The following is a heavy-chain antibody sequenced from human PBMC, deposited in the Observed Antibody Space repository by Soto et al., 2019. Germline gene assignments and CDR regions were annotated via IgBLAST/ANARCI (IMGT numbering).Heavy chain of an antibody. J-gene: IGHJ4*02. CDR1: GGSISSYY. V-gene: IGHV4-59*01. CDR2: ISYSGTT. D-gene: IGHD3-22*01. CDR3: ARESYDSSFQY. Sequence: SETLSLTCSVSGGSISSYYWSWIRQSPGKGLEWIGYISYSGTTNYNPSLKSRVTISVDMSKNQFSLKLTSVTAADTAVYYCARESYDSSFQYWGQGTLVTVSS.